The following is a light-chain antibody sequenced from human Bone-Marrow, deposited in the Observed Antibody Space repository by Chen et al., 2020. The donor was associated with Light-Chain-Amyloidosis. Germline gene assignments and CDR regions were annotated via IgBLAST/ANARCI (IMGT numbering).Light chain of an antibody. J-gene: IGLJ2*01. CDR2: DND. CDR3: GTWDSSLSGVV. V-gene: IGLV1-51*01. Sequence: QSVLTQPPSVSAAPEQRVNISCFGSSYNIGNNYVSWYQQLPGTAPTLLIYDNDKRPSGIPDRVSGSKSGASATLGITGLQTGDEADYYCGTWDSSLSGVVFGGGTKLTVL. CDR1: SYNIGNNY.